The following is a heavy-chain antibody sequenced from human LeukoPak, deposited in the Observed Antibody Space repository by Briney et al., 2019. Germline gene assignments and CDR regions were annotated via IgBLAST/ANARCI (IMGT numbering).Heavy chain of an antibody. J-gene: IGHJ4*02. D-gene: IGHD3-9*01. CDR1: GFTFSSYW. CDR2: INSVGSST. Sequence: PGGSLRLSCAASGFTFSSYWMNWVRQAPGKGLVWVSRINSVGSSTTYADSVKGRFTISRDNAKNTLYLQMNSLRAEDTAVYYCARDFDRYYFDSWGQGTLVTVSS. CDR3: ARDFDRYYFDS. V-gene: IGHV3-74*03.